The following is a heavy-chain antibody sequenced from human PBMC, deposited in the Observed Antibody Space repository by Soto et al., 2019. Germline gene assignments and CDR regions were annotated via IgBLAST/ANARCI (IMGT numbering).Heavy chain of an antibody. CDR3: ARSQDIVATPRTYYYYYGMDV. CDR1: GGTFSSYA. J-gene: IGHJ6*02. V-gene: IGHV1-69*13. Sequence: ASVKVSCKASGGTFSSYAISWVRQAPGQGLEWMGGIIPIFGTANYAQKFQGRATITADESTSAAYLELSSLRSEDTAVYYCARSQDIVATPRTYYYYYGMDVWGQGTTVTVSS. D-gene: IGHD5-12*01. CDR2: IIPIFGTA.